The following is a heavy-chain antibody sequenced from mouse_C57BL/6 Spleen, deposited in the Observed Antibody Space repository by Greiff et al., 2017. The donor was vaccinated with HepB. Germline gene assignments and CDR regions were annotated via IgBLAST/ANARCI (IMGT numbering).Heavy chain of an antibody. CDR1: GYTFTTYP. V-gene: IGHV1-47*01. CDR3: ARSDEYDLYAMDY. Sequence: VKLQESGAELVKPGASVKMSCKASGYTFTTYPIEWMKQNHGKSLEWIGNFHPYNDDTKYNEKFKGKATLTVEKSSSTVYLELSRLTSDDSAVYYCARSDEYDLYAMDYGGQGTSVTVSS. J-gene: IGHJ4*01. CDR2: FHPYNDDT. D-gene: IGHD2-4*01.